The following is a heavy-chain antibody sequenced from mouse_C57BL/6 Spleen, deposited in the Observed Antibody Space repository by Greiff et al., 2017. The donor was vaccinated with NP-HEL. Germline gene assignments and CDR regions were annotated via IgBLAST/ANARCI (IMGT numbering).Heavy chain of an antibody. D-gene: IGHD1-1*01. CDR1: GYTFTSYW. CDR3: ARGGVTTVVAEGWYFDV. Sequence: QVQLQQPGAELVMPGASVKLSCKASGYTFTSYWMHWVKQRPGQGLEWIGEIDPSDSYTNYNQKFKGKSTLTVDKSSSTAYMQLSSLTSEASAVYYCARGGVTTVVAEGWYFDVWGTGTTVTVSS. CDR2: IDPSDSYT. J-gene: IGHJ1*03. V-gene: IGHV1-69*01.